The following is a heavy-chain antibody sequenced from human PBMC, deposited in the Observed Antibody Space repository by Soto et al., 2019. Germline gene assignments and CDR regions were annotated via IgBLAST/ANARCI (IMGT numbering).Heavy chain of an antibody. CDR1: GGSISSYY. V-gene: IGHV4-59*01. CDR3: AREDYYYYGMDV. Sequence: QVQLQESGPGLVKPSETLSLTCTVSGGSISSYYWSWIRQPPGKGLEWIGYIYYSGSTNYNPSLKSRVTISVDTSKNQFSLKLSSVTAADTAVYYCAREDYYYYGMDVWGHGTTVTVSS. CDR2: IYYSGST. J-gene: IGHJ6*02.